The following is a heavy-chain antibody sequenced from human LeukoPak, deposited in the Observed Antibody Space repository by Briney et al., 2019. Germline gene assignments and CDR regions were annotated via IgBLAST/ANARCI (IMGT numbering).Heavy chain of an antibody. D-gene: IGHD3-22*01. CDR3: AKDPQGVVITGVFDY. CDR1: GFTFSSYG. J-gene: IGHJ4*02. V-gene: IGHV3-33*06. Sequence: PGGSLRLSCAASGFTFSSYGMHWVRQAPGKGLEWVAVIWYDGSNKYYADSVKGRFTISRDNSKNTLYLQMNSLRAEDTAVYYCAKDPQGVVITGVFDYWGQGTLVTVSS. CDR2: IWYDGSNK.